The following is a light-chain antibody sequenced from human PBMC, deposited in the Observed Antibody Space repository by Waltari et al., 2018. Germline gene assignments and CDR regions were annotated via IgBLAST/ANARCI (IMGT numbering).Light chain of an antibody. V-gene: IGKV3-11*01. CDR2: SAS. J-gene: IGKJ1*01. CDR1: QSVTNY. Sequence: DIVFTQSPDTLSLSPGERATLSCRASQSVTNYLAWYHQKPCQAPRVLIYSASNRATGVPARFSGSGSGTDFTLTISSLEPEDFAVYYCQQRSNWPRTFGQGTKVEVK. CDR3: QQRSNWPRT.